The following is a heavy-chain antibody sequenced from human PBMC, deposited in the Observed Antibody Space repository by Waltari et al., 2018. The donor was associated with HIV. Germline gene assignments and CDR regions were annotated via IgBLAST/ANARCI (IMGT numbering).Heavy chain of an antibody. J-gene: IGHJ6*02. V-gene: IGHV3-15*01. D-gene: IGHD3-10*01. CDR1: GFTFSNAG. CDR3: TTSMVRKVSYYYGMDV. Sequence: EVQLVESGGGLVKPGGSLRVSCAASGFTFSNAGMSWVRQAPGKGLEWVGHIKTKADGGTTDYAAPVKGRFTISRDDSKNTLYLQMDSLKTEDTAVYYCTTSMVRKVSYYYGMDVWGQGTTVTVSS. CDR2: IKTKADGGTT.